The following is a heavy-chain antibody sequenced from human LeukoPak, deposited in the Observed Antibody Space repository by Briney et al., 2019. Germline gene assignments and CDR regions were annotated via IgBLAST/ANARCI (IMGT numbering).Heavy chain of an antibody. CDR2: IWYDGSNK. V-gene: IGHV3-33*08. Sequence: PGGSLRLSCAASGFTFSSYTMHWVRQAPGKGLEWVAVIWYDGSNKYYADSVKGRFTISRDNSKNTLYLQMNSLRAEDTAVYYCARDSRYCSGGSCYSYMVDYWGQGTLVTVSS. D-gene: IGHD2-15*01. CDR3: ARDSRYCSGGSCYSYMVDY. J-gene: IGHJ4*02. CDR1: GFTFSSYT.